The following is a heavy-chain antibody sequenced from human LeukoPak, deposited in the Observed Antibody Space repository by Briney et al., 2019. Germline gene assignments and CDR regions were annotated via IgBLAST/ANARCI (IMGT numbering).Heavy chain of an antibody. Sequence: PSETLSLTCAVSGGSISSGGYSWSWIRQPPGKGLEWIGHIYHSGSTYYNPSLKSRVTISVDRSKNQFSLKLSSVTAADTAVYYCARARYSGSYSERWFDPWGQGTLVTASS. CDR1: GGSISSGGYS. J-gene: IGHJ5*02. CDR3: ARARYSGSYSERWFDP. V-gene: IGHV4-30-2*01. CDR2: IYHSGST. D-gene: IGHD1-26*01.